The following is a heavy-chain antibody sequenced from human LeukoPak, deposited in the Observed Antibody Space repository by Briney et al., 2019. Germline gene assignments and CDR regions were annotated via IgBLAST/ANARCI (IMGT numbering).Heavy chain of an antibody. CDR3: ARRDWVSGAVRAFDI. J-gene: IGHJ3*02. D-gene: IGHD3-3*01. V-gene: IGHV3-11*04. CDR1: GFMFSDYY. CDR2: ISNDSVDK. Sequence: AGGSLRHSCVGSGFMFSDYYMSWIRQAPGKGLEWVSYISNDSVDKYYVDSVRGRFTISRDNAKKSMYLQMSGLRVEDTAVYYCARRDWVSGAVRAFDIWGQGTMVTVSS.